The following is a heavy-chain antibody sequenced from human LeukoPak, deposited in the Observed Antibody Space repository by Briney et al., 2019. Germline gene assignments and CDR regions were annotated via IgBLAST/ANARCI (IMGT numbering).Heavy chain of an antibody. CDR1: GYTFTSYD. V-gene: IGHV1-8*01. CDR3: ARGRITGTTEWFDP. D-gene: IGHD1-20*01. CDR2: MNPNSGNT. Sequence: ASAKVSCKASGYTFTSYDINWVRQATGQGLEWMGWMNPNSGNTGYAQKFQGRVTMTRNTSISTAYMELSSLRSEDTAVYYCARGRITGTTEWFDPWGQGTLVTVSS. J-gene: IGHJ5*02.